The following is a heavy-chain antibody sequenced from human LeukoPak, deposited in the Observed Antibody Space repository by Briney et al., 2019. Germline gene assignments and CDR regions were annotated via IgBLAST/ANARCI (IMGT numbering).Heavy chain of an antibody. J-gene: IGHJ4*02. CDR1: GFTFSSYA. CDR3: AKAEGINRVFSY. CDR2: ISGKGGTT. V-gene: IGHV3-23*01. Sequence: GGSLRLSCAASGFTFSSYAMNWVRQAPGKRPEWVSFISGKGGTTYFADSLKGRFTISRDNSKNTLYLQMNRLSVEDTAVYYCAKAEGINRVFSYWGQGTLVTVSS. D-gene: IGHD1-14*01.